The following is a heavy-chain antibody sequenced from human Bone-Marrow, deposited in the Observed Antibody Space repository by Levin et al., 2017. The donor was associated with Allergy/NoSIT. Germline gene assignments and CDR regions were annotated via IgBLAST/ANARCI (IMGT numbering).Heavy chain of an antibody. D-gene: IGHD2-2*01. CDR1: GFTFSSYD. CDR3: ARGAYCSSTSCYSHLYYYYYGMDG. CDR2: IGTAGDT. V-gene: IGHV3-13*01. Sequence: GESLKISCAASGFTFSSYDMHWVRQATGKGLEWVSAIGTAGDTYYPGSVKGRFTISRENAKNSLYLQMNSLRAGDTAVYYCARGAYCSSTSCYSHLYYYYYGMDGWGQGTTVTVSS. J-gene: IGHJ6*02.